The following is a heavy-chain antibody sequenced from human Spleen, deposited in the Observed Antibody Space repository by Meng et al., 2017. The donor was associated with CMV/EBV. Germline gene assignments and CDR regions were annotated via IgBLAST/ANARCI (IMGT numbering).Heavy chain of an antibody. Sequence: ASVKVSCKASGYTFTSYDINWVRQATGQGLQWMGWMNPNSGNTGYAQKFQGRVTMTRNTSISTAYMELSSLRSEDTAVFYCARDSRDCSSASCYSWPYSYYYGMDVWGQGTTVTVSS. V-gene: IGHV1-8*01. CDR1: GYTFTSYD. D-gene: IGHD2-2*02. CDR2: MNPNSGNT. CDR3: ARDSRDCSSASCYSWPYSYYYGMDV. J-gene: IGHJ6*02.